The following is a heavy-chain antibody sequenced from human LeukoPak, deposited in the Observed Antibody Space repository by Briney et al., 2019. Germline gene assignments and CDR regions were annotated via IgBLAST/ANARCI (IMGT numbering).Heavy chain of an antibody. CDR2: FDPEEGDT. V-gene: IGHV1-24*01. D-gene: IGHD2-21*01. CDR1: GHTLTKFC. Sequence: SVSLSCIVSGHTLTKFCTEWVRQAPGKGLEWMGGFDPEEGDTIYAQKFQGRLTMTEDTSTETAYMELSSLTTDDTAVYYCAAGSIVYDFWGQGTLVTVSS. J-gene: IGHJ4*02. CDR3: AAGSIVYDF.